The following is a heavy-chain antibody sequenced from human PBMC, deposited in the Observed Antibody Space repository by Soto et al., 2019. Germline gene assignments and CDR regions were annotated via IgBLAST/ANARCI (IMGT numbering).Heavy chain of an antibody. CDR1: GGSFSSDSFI. CDR2: INYSGTT. V-gene: IGHV4-31*03. Sequence: SETLSLTCSVSGGSFSSDSFIWSWVRQFPGKGLEWIGYINYSGTTYYNPSLRSRITMSVDTSKNQFSLNLSSVTAADTAVYYCARDPKLYGMDLWGQGTTVT. J-gene: IGHJ6*02. CDR3: ARDPKLYGMDL.